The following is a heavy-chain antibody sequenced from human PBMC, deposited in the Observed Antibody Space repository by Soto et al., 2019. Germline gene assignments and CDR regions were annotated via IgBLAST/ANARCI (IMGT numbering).Heavy chain of an antibody. J-gene: IGHJ4*02. D-gene: IGHD1-26*01. V-gene: IGHV3-48*01. Sequence: ESGGGLVQPGGSLRLSCAASGFTFSSYSMNWVRQAPGKGLEWVSYISSSSSTIYYADSVKGRFTISRDNAKNSLYLQMNSLRAEDTAVYYCARDGGNYFDYWGQGTLVTVSS. CDR3: ARDGGNYFDY. CDR2: ISSSSSTI. CDR1: GFTFSSYS.